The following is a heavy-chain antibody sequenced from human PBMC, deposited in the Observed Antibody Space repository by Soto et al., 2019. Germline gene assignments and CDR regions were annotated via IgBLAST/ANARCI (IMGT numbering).Heavy chain of an antibody. V-gene: IGHV3-11*06. CDR1: GFTFSDYY. CDR3: ARSGDNYNLLDY. Sequence: QVHLVESGGGLVKPGGSLRLSCAASGFTFSDYYMSWIRQAPGKGLEWLSYSSDSGTFTRYADSVKGRFSIPRDNAKNSLYLQINSLRGEDTAIYYCARSGDNYNLLDYWGQGTPVTVSS. D-gene: IGHD1-1*01. J-gene: IGHJ4*02. CDR2: SSDSGTFT.